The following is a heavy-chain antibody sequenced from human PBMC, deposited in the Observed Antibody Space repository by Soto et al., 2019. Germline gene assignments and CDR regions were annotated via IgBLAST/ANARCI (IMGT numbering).Heavy chain of an antibody. CDR1: GDFYSISTYS. J-gene: IGHJ5*02. Sequence: SEILSLTCNMSGDFYSISTYSWSWIRQPPGKALQWIGFIYQSGVTSYNPSLASRVSISLDRSNNQCSLKLKSVTAADTAVYFCAGMPYTSGLRFDPWGPGTLVTSPQ. V-gene: IGHV4-30-2*01. D-gene: IGHD6-19*01. CDR2: IYQSGVT. CDR3: AGMPYTSGLRFDP.